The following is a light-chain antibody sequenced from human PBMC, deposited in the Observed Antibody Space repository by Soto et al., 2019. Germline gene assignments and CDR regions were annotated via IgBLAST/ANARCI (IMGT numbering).Light chain of an antibody. CDR2: DVS. V-gene: IGLV2-11*01. CDR1: SSDVGAYNY. Sequence: QSALTQPRSVSGSPGQSVTISCTGTSSDVGAYNYVSWYQQHPGKAPKFMIYDVSKRPSGVPDRFSGSKSGNTASLTISGLQAEDEADYYCCSYAGTYSYVFGIGNKVT. CDR3: CSYAGTYSYV. J-gene: IGLJ1*01.